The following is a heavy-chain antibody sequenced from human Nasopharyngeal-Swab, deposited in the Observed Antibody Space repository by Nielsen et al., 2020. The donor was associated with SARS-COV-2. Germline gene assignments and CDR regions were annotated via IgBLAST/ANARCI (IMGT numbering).Heavy chain of an antibody. J-gene: IGHJ4*02. Sequence: ASVKVSCKASGYTFTSYGISWVRQAPGQGLEWMGWISAYNDNTNYAQKLQGRVTMTTDTSTSTAYMELRSLRSDDTAVYYCARVGPDIVVVVAAAPDYWGQGTLVTVSS. CDR1: GYTFTSYG. D-gene: IGHD2-15*01. CDR3: ARVGPDIVVVVAAAPDY. CDR2: ISAYNDNT. V-gene: IGHV1-18*01.